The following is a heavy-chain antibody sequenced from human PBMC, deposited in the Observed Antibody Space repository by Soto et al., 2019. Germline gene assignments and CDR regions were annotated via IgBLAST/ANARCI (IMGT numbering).Heavy chain of an antibody. CDR1: GYRFTTSW. CDR3: ARRQGSPGYYYGMDV. Sequence: GESLKLSCKGSGYRFTTSWIAWVRKMPGKGLEWIGIIYPGDSDTRYSPSFQSQVIISADKSITTAYLQWSSLKASDTAIFYCARRQGSPGYYYGMDVGGQGTTVTVS. D-gene: IGHD6-13*01. J-gene: IGHJ6*02. V-gene: IGHV5-51*01. CDR2: IYPGDSDT.